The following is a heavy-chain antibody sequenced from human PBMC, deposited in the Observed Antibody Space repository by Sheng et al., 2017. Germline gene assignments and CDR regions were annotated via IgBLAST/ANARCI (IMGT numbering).Heavy chain of an antibody. CDR1: GFTFSSYG. CDR2: ISYDGSNK. V-gene: IGHV3-30*18. CDR3: AKNKYYYDSSGCPIDY. D-gene: IGHD3-22*01. J-gene: IGHJ4*02. Sequence: QVQLVESGGGVVQPGRSLRLSCAASGFTFSSYGMHWVRQAPGKGLEWVAVISYDGSNKYYADSVKGRFTISRDNSKNTLYLQMNSLRAEDTAVYYCAKNKYYYDSSGCPIDYWGQGTLVTVSS.